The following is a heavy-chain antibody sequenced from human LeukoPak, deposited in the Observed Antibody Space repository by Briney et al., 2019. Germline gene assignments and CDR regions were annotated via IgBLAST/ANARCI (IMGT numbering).Heavy chain of an antibody. J-gene: IGHJ6*02. D-gene: IGHD2-2*01. Sequence: GGSLRLSCAASGFTFSSYGMHWVRQAPGKGLEWVAFIRYDGSNKYYADSVKGRFTISRDNSKNTLYLQMNSLRAEDTAVYYCAKHIVVVPAALILLPADYGMDVWGQGTTVTVSS. CDR3: AKHIVVVPAALILLPADYGMDV. V-gene: IGHV3-30*02. CDR2: IRYDGSNK. CDR1: GFTFSSYG.